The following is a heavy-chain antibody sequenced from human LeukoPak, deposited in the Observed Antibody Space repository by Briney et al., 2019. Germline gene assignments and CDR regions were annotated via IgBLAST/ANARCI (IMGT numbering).Heavy chain of an antibody. J-gene: IGHJ3*02. CDR1: GGTFSSYA. D-gene: IGHD4-23*01. CDR3: ARGVDYGGNLPEGDAFDI. CDR2: IIPIFGTA. V-gene: IGHV1-69*13. Sequence: APVKVSCKASGGTFSSYAISWVRQAPGQGLEWMGGIIPIFGTANYAQKFQGRVTITADESTSTAYMELSSLRSEDTAVYYCARGVDYGGNLPEGDAFDIWGQGTMVTVSS.